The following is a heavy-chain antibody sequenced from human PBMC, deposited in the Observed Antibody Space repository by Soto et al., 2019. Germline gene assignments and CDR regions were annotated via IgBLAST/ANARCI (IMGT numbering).Heavy chain of an antibody. CDR1: GFTFSSYG. D-gene: IGHD2-15*01. Sequence: GGSLRLSCAASGFTFSSYGMHWVRQAPGKGQEWVAVISYDGSNKYYADSVKGRFTISRDNSKNTLYLQMNSLRAEDTAVYYCLKDIWETVVVAATYDAFDIWGQGTMVTVSS. CDR2: ISYDGSNK. J-gene: IGHJ3*02. CDR3: LKDIWETVVVAATYDAFDI. V-gene: IGHV3-30*18.